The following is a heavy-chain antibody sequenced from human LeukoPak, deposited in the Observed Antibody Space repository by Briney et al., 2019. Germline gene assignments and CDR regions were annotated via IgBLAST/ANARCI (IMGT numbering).Heavy chain of an antibody. Sequence: GESLKISCKGSGYSFTSYWIGWVRQMPGKGLEWMGIIYPGDSDTRYSPSFQGQVTISADKSISTAYLQWSSLKASDTAMYYCARPSMDSGSDSSFDYWGQGTLVTVSS. J-gene: IGHJ4*02. CDR1: GYSFTSYW. V-gene: IGHV5-51*01. CDR3: ARPSMDSGSDSSFDY. D-gene: IGHD5-12*01. CDR2: IYPGDSDT.